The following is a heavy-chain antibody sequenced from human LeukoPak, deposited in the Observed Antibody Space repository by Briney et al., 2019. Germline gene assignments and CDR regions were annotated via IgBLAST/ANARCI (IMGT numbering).Heavy chain of an antibody. D-gene: IGHD6-19*01. Sequence: SETLSLTCAVSGGSFSGYYWSWLRQPPGKGLEWIGEINHSGSTNYNPSLKGRVTISLDMSKNQFSLKLNSMTAADTAVYYCAREGQWLPDWFDHWGQGTLVTVSS. J-gene: IGHJ5*02. V-gene: IGHV4-34*01. CDR2: INHSGST. CDR3: AREGQWLPDWFDH. CDR1: GGSFSGYY.